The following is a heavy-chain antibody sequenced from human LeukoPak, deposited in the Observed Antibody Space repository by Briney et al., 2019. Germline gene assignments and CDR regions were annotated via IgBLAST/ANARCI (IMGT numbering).Heavy chain of an antibody. CDR1: GGSISSYY. CDR2: IYTSGST. V-gene: IGHV4-4*07. Sequence: SETLSLICTVSGGSISSYYWRWIRQPAGKGLEWIGRIYTSGSTNYNPSLKSRVTMSVDTSKNQFSLKLSSVTAADTAVYYCARDYHYYDSSGYSSPVYGMDVWGQGTTVTVSS. CDR3: ARDYHYYDSSGYSSPVYGMDV. D-gene: IGHD3-22*01. J-gene: IGHJ6*02.